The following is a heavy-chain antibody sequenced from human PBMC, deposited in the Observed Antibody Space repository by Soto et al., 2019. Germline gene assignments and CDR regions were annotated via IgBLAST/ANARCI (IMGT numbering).Heavy chain of an antibody. Sequence: SETLSLTCTVSGASIRSGSYYWGWIRQPPGKGLEWIGSIYYSGNTYYKPSLKSRVTIFVDTSKNLFSLKLRSVTAADTAVYFCARSIFGVVIEPVGYFDPWGQGTLVTVSS. CDR1: GASIRSGSYY. V-gene: IGHV4-39*02. CDR3: ARSIFGVVIEPVGYFDP. D-gene: IGHD3-3*01. CDR2: IYYSGNT. J-gene: IGHJ5*02.